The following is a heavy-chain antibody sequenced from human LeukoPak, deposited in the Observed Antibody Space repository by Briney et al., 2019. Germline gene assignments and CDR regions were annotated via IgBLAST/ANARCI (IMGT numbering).Heavy chain of an antibody. J-gene: IGHJ4*02. Sequence: PGGSLRLSCAASGFTFSSYEMNWVRQAPGKGLEWVSYISSSGSTIYYADSVKGRFTISRDNAKNSLYLQMNSLRADDTAMYYCVRGGYGPDYWGQGTLVTVSS. D-gene: IGHD5-12*01. CDR1: GFTFSSYE. CDR3: VRGGYGPDY. CDR2: ISSSGSTI. V-gene: IGHV3-48*03.